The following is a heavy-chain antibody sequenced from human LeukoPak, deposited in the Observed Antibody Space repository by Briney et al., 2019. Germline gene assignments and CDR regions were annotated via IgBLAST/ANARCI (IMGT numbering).Heavy chain of an antibody. CDR3: ARSGASLGAFDI. V-gene: IGHV4-31*03. D-gene: IGHD3-10*01. CDR2: IYYSGST. J-gene: IGHJ3*02. CDR1: GGSISSGGYY. Sequence: SDTLSLTCTVSGGSISSGGYYWSGIRQHPGKSLECTGYIYYSGSTYYNPSLKSRVTISVATSKTQFSLKLSSVTAADTAVYSCARSGASLGAFDIWGQGTMVTVSS.